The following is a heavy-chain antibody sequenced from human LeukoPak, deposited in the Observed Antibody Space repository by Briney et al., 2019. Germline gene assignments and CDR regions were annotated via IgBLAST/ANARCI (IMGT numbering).Heavy chain of an antibody. CDR1: GFNISNYR. J-gene: IGHJ6*02. V-gene: IGHV3-74*01. CDR2: VNSDGSST. Sequence: PGGSPRLSCVASGFNISNYRINWVRQAPGKGLVWVSRVNSDGSSTTYADSVKGRFTISRDNAKNTLYLQMNSLRAEDTAVYYCARGRYYGMDVWGQGTTVTVSS. CDR3: ARGRYYGMDV.